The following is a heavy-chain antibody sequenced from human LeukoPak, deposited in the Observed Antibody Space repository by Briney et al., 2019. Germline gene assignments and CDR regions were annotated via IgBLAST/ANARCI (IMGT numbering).Heavy chain of an antibody. CDR2: IYPGDSDT. Sequence: GESLKISCKGSGYSFTSYWIGWVRQMPGKGLGWMGIIYPGDSDTRYSPSFQGQVTISADKSISTAYLQWSSLKASDTAMYYCARHVKHYDSSGYFSEPLDYWGQGTLVTVSS. D-gene: IGHD3-22*01. CDR1: GYSFTSYW. J-gene: IGHJ4*02. V-gene: IGHV5-51*01. CDR3: ARHVKHYDSSGYFSEPLDY.